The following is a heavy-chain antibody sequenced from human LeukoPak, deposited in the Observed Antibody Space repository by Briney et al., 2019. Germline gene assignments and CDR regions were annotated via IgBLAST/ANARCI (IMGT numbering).Heavy chain of an antibody. CDR1: GLTFSNYG. J-gene: IGHJ6*02. D-gene: IGHD2/OR15-2a*01. V-gene: IGHV3-33*08. Sequence: GGSLRLSCAASAASGLTFSNYGMHWVRQAPGKGLEWVAVISYDGSNKYYADSVKGRFTISRDNSKNTLYLQVNSLRAEDTAVYYCARCLGYYSFPYSGLDVWGQGTTVTVSS. CDR2: ISYDGSNK. CDR3: ARCLGYYSFPYSGLDV.